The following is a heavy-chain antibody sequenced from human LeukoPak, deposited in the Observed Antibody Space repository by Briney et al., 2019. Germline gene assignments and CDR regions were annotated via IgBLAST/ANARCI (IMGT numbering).Heavy chain of an antibody. Sequence: PGGSLRLSCAASGFTVSSNYMSWVRQAPGKGLEWVSVIYSGGSTYYADSVKGRFTISRDNSKNTLYLQMNSLRAEDTAVYYCVRVGPQWELPHYFDYWGQGTLVTVSS. CDR1: GFTVSSNY. J-gene: IGHJ4*02. CDR2: IYSGGST. V-gene: IGHV3-53*01. CDR3: VRVGPQWELPHYFDY. D-gene: IGHD1-26*01.